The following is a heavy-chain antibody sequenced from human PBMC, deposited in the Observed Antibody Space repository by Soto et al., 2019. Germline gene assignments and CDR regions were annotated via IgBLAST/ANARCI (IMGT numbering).Heavy chain of an antibody. CDR1: GFTFSSYG. D-gene: IGHD2-2*03. CDR2: IWYDGSNK. J-gene: IGHJ6*02. CDR3: ARDLDIVVVPAAMYIYYYYGMDV. V-gene: IGHV3-33*01. Sequence: PGGSLRLSCAASGFTFSSYGMHWVRQAPGKGLEWVAVIWYDGSNKYYADSVKGRFTISRDNSKNTLYLQMNSLRAEDTAVYYCARDLDIVVVPAAMYIYYYYGMDVWGQGTTVTVSS.